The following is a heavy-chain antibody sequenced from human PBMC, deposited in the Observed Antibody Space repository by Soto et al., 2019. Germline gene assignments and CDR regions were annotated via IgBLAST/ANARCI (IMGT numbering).Heavy chain of an antibody. CDR2: IKQDGSEK. D-gene: IGHD2-2*01. CDR1: GFTFSSYW. V-gene: IGHV3-7*01. CDR3: ARDIVVVPAAMGDLPYFDY. J-gene: IGHJ4*02. Sequence: PGGSLRLSCAASGFTFSSYWMSWVRRAPGKGLEWVANIKQDGSEKYYVDSVKGRFTISRDNAKNSLYLQMNSLRAEDTAVYYCARDIVVVPAAMGDLPYFDYWGQGTLVTVSS.